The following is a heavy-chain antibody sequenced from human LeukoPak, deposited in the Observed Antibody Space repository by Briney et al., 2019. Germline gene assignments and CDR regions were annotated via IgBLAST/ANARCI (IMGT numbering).Heavy chain of an antibody. CDR2: ISAYNGNT. D-gene: IGHD1-1*01. CDR3: ARDFSSVRWNDAPFPFDY. V-gene: IGHV1-18*04. Sequence: ASVKVSCKASGYTFTSYGISWVRQAPGQGLEWMGWISAYNGNTNYAQKLQGRVTMTTDTSTSTAYMELRSLRSDDTAVYYCARDFSSVRWNDAPFPFDYWGQGTLVTVSS. CDR1: GYTFTSYG. J-gene: IGHJ4*02.